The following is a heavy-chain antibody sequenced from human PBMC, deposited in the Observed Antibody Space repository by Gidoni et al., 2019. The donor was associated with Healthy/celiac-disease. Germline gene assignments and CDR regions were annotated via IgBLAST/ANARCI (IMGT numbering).Heavy chain of an antibody. CDR3: AKPGDSSGYYSHYWYFDL. J-gene: IGHJ2*01. D-gene: IGHD3-22*01. Sequence: RAASGFTFHDYAMHWVRQAPGKGLEWVSLISWDGGSTYYADSVKGRFTISRDNSKNSLYLQMNSLRAEDTALYYCAKPGDSSGYYSHYWYFDLWGRGTLVTVSS. CDR1: GFTFHDYA. V-gene: IGHV3-43D*04. CDR2: ISWDGGST.